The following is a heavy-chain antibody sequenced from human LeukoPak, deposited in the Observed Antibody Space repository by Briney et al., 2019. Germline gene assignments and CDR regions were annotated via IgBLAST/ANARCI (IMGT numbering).Heavy chain of an antibody. D-gene: IGHD3-9*01. CDR2: LYYTGTT. CDR1: GLTVSSSY. Sequence: PGGSLSLSCAATGLTVSSSYMTWVRQAPGKGLDWVSVLYYTGTTYYADSVKGRFTISRDDSKNTLYLQMNSLRVEDTAVYFCARGLVYDWPLEYWGQGTLVTVSS. J-gene: IGHJ4*02. CDR3: ARGLVYDWPLEY. V-gene: IGHV3-66*01.